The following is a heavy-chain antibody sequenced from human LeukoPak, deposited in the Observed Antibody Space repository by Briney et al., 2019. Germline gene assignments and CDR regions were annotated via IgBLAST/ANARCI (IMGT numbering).Heavy chain of an antibody. V-gene: IGHV3-30-3*01. CDR3: VKVADYDSSGYPDY. CDR1: GFTFSSYA. CDR2: ISYDGSNK. Sequence: GGSLRLSCAASGFTFSSYAMHWVRQAPGKGLEWVAVISYDGSNKYYADSVKGRFTISRDNSKNTLYLQMNSLRAEDTAVYYCVKVADYDSSGYPDYWGQGTLVTVSS. D-gene: IGHD3-22*01. J-gene: IGHJ4*02.